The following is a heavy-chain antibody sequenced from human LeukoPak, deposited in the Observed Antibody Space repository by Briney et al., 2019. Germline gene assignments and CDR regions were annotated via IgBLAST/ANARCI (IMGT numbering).Heavy chain of an antibody. V-gene: IGHV3-43*01. CDR3: ASNHNYRFDY. CDR1: GFTFDDFR. CDR2: ITWDGDT. J-gene: IGHJ4*02. Sequence: GGSLRLSCAASGFTFDDFRMHWVRQVPEKGLEWVSLITWDGDTYYADSVKGRFIISRDNTKKSLYLQMNSLRAEDTAVYYCASNHNYRFDYWGQGTLVTVSS. D-gene: IGHD5-24*01.